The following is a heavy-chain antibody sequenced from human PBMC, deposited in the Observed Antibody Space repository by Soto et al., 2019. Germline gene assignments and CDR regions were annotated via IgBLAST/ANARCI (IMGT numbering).Heavy chain of an antibody. CDR3: ATGELGSPRGD. D-gene: IGHD1-26*01. V-gene: IGHV3-21*02. CDR2: ISSGSNYI. J-gene: IGHJ4*02. Sequence: EVQLVESGGGLVKPGGSLRLSCAASGFTFSSYSMNWVRQAPGKGLEWVSSISSGSNYIYYADSVKGRFTIFRDNAKNSLHVQKNSLRAEDTAVYYCATGELGSPRGDWGQGTLVTVSS. CDR1: GFTFSSYS.